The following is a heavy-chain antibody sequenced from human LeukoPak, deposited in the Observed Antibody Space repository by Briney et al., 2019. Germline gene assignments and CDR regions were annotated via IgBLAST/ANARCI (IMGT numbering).Heavy chain of an antibody. CDR3: AKDISSGWYSGGGDY. Sequence: PGRSLRLSCAASGFTFDDYAMHWVRQAPGKGLEWVSGISWNSGSIGYADSVKGRFTISRDNAKNSLYLQMNSLRAEDTALYYCAKDISSGWYSGGGDYWGQGTLVTVS. CDR2: ISWNSGSI. V-gene: IGHV3-9*01. J-gene: IGHJ4*02. D-gene: IGHD6-19*01. CDR1: GFTFDDYA.